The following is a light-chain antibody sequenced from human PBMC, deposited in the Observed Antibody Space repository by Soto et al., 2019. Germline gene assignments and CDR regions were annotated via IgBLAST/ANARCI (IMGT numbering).Light chain of an antibody. J-gene: IGLJ1*01. CDR2: DDR. CDR1: NIGRKS. V-gene: IGLV3-21*02. Sequence: SYELTQPPSVSVAPGQTARITCGGTNIGRKSVHWYQQKPGQAPVVVVYDDRDRPSGIPERFSGSNSGNTAALTISRVEAGDEADYYCSSYTTSSTRVFGTGTKLTVL. CDR3: SSYTTSSTRV.